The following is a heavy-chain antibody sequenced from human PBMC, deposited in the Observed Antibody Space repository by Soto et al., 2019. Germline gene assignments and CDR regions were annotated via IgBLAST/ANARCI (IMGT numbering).Heavy chain of an antibody. J-gene: IGHJ4*02. D-gene: IGHD2-21*02. CDR1: GLTFSSYA. CDR2: ISGSGGST. Sequence: GGSLRLSCAASGLTFSSYAMSWVRQAPGKGLEWVSAISGSGGSTYYADSVKGRFTISRDNSKNTLYLQMNSLRAEDTAVYYCAKSLRTYCGGDCYPTAFDYWGQGTLVTVSS. CDR3: AKSLRTYCGGDCYPTAFDY. V-gene: IGHV3-23*01.